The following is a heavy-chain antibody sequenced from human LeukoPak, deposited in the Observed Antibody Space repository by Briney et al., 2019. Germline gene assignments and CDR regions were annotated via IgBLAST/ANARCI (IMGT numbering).Heavy chain of an antibody. V-gene: IGHV3-66*01. J-gene: IGHJ4*02. Sequence: PGGSLRLSCATSEFPFSSYNMDCVRQAPGKGLEWVSVIYSGGSTYYADSVKGRFTISRDNSKNTLYLQMNSLRAEDTAVYYCARVLTVGAQGGDYFDYWGQGTLVTVSS. CDR2: IYSGGST. D-gene: IGHD1-26*01. CDR1: EFPFSSYN. CDR3: ARVLTVGAQGGDYFDY.